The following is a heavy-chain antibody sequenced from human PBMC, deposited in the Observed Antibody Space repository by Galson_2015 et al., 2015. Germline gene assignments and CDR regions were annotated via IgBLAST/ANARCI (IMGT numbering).Heavy chain of an antibody. J-gene: IGHJ4*02. D-gene: IGHD4/OR15-4a*01. CDR1: GFTFSSYG. V-gene: IGHV3-33*08. CDR2: IWYDGTNK. CDR3: VRGQGANSGIDY. Sequence: SLRLSCAASGFTFSSYGMHWVRQAPGKGLEWVTFIWYDGTNKYYADSVKGRFTISRDNSKNTVYLQMDSLRADDTAVYYCVRGQGANSGIDYWGQGTLVTVSS.